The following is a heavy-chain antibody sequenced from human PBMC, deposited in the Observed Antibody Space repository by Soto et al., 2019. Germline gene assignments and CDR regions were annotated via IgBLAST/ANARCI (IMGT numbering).Heavy chain of an antibody. V-gene: IGHV2-5*02. CDR1: GFSLTTSGVG. J-gene: IGHJ4*02. CDR2: IYWDDDK. D-gene: IGHD3-3*01. CDR3: ADRVLRTVFGVVTTTAIFFDF. Sequence: QITLNESGPTVVRPTEPLTLTCRFSGFSLTTSGVGVGWIRQSPGKAPEWLALIYWDDDKRYSASLKSRLTITKDTSKNQVVLTVSDLDPTDTATYYCADRVLRTVFGVVTTTAIFFDFWGPGTPVAVSS.